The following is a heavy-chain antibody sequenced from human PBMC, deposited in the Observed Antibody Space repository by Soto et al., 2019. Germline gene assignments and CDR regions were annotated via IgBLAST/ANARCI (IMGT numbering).Heavy chain of an antibody. CDR3: VMVDNYVTPTPQDV. D-gene: IGHD3-16*01. Sequence: QVQLVQSGDEVKKPGASVKVSGKASGYIFVNYGIAWVRQAPGQGLEWMGWISPYTGNTHSATQVQGRLTMTTHTSTSTAYMDLGSLTSYDTAVYYCVMVDNYVTPTPQDVWGQGTTVTVSS. J-gene: IGHJ6*02. CDR2: ISPYTGNT. CDR1: GYIFVNYG. V-gene: IGHV1-18*01.